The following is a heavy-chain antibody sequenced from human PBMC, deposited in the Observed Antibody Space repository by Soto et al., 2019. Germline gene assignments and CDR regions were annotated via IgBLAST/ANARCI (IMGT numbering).Heavy chain of an antibody. V-gene: IGHV3-20*04. D-gene: IGHD2-2*01. Sequence: PGGSLRLSCAASGFTFDDYGMNWVRQPPGKGLEWVSGINWNGGSTGYADSVKGRFTISRDNAKNSLYLHMNSLRAEDTALYFCARVGYCGSTSCYGGHLDYWGQGTLVTVSS. CDR2: INWNGGST. CDR1: GFTFDDYG. J-gene: IGHJ4*02. CDR3: ARVGYCGSTSCYGGHLDY.